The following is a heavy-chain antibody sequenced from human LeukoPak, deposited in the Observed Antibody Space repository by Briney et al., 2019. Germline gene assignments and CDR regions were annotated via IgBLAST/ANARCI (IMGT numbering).Heavy chain of an antibody. Sequence: GGSLSLSCAASGFTFSSYGMHWVRQAPGKGLEWVAFIRYDGSNKYYADSVKGRFTISRDNSKNTLYLQMNSLRGEDTAVYYCARVIFGVVIIPYFDSWGQGILVTVSS. CDR1: GFTFSSYG. D-gene: IGHD3-3*01. J-gene: IGHJ4*02. CDR3: ARVIFGVVIIPYFDS. V-gene: IGHV3-30*02. CDR2: IRYDGSNK.